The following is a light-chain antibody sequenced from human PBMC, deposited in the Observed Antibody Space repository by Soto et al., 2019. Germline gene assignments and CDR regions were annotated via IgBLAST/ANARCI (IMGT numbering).Light chain of an antibody. V-gene: IGKV1-39*01. CDR1: QSISSW. J-gene: IGKJ5*01. CDR3: QQSYSTPIT. CDR2: AAS. Sequence: DIQMTQSPSTLSASVGDRXXIXXXASQSISSWLAWYQQKPGKAPKLLFYAASSLQSGVPSRFSGSGSGTDFTLTISSLQPEDFATYYCQQSYSTPITFGQGTRLEIK.